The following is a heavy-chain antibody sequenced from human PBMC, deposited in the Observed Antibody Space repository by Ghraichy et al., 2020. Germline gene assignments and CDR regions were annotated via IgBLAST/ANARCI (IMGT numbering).Heavy chain of an antibody. V-gene: IGHV3-11*06. CDR2: ISSSGSYT. CDR1: AFTFSDYY. Sequence: LSLTCAASAFTFSDYYMSWIRQAPGKGLEWVSYISSSGSYTNYADSVKGRFTISRDNAKNSLYLQMNSLRADDTGVYYCARGSPHYYSGMDVWGQGTTLTVSS. D-gene: IGHD6-13*01. J-gene: IGHJ6*02. CDR3: ARGSPHYYSGMDV.